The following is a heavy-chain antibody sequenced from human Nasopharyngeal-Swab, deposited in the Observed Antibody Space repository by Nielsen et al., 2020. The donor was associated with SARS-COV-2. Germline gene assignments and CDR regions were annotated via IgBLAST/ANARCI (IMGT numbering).Heavy chain of an antibody. CDR1: GYTFTSYG. D-gene: IGHD3-16*02. Sequence: ASVKVSCKASGYTFTSYGISWVRQAPGQGLEWMGWISAYNSNTNYAQKLQGRVTMTTDTSTSTAYMELRSLRSDDTAVYYCARGRRRYFYYDYVWGSYPVGGYFDYWGQGTLVTVSS. V-gene: IGHV1-18*04. CDR3: ARGRRRYFYYDYVWGSYPVGGYFDY. CDR2: ISAYNSNT. J-gene: IGHJ4*02.